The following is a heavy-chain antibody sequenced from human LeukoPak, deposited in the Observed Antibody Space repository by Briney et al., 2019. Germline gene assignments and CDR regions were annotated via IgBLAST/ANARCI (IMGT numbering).Heavy chain of an antibody. D-gene: IGHD3-22*01. Sequence: GGSLRLSCAASGFTFNNYNINWVRQAPGKGLEWVSYISSSSSTIYYADSVKGRFTISRDNAKNSLYLQMNSLRAEDTAVYYCAREGRGDYYDSSGYESWGQGTLVTVSS. J-gene: IGHJ5*02. V-gene: IGHV3-48*01. CDR1: GFTFNNYN. CDR2: ISSSSSTI. CDR3: AREGRGDYYDSSGYES.